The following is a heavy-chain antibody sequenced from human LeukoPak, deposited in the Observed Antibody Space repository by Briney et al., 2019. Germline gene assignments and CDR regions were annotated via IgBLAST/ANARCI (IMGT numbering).Heavy chain of an antibody. CDR3: ARARTTRGLDY. J-gene: IGHJ4*02. CDR1: GFTFNSYG. CDR2: IWYDGSNK. V-gene: IGHV3-33*01. Sequence: PGRSLRLSCAASGFTFNSYGIHWVRQAPGKGLEWVAFIWYDGSNKYYADSMKGRFTISRDNSKNTLYLQMNSLRAEDTAVYYCARARTTRGLDYWGQGTLVTVSS. D-gene: IGHD4-17*01.